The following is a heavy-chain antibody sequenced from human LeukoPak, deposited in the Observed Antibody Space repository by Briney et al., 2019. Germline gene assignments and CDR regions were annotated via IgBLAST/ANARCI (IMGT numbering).Heavy chain of an antibody. CDR1: GFTVSSNY. CDR2: IYSGGST. J-gene: IGHJ4*02. D-gene: IGHD1-1*01. CDR3: AKSRSGSANWALQIFDN. Sequence: GGSLRLSWAAAGFTVSSNYMSWVRQAPGKGLEWVSVIYSGGSTYYADSVKGRFTISRDNPKNSLFVQMNSLRAEDTAVYFCAKSRSGSANWALQIFDNWGQGTLVTVSS. V-gene: IGHV3-53*01.